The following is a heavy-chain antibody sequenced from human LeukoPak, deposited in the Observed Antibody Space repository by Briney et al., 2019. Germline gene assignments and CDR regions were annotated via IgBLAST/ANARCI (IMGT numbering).Heavy chain of an antibody. CDR1: GFTFSSYG. J-gene: IGHJ4*02. D-gene: IGHD6-13*01. CDR2: ISYDGSNK. CDR3: AKDPARIAAAGYFDY. Sequence: GGSLRLSCAASGFTFSSYGMHWVRQAPGKGLEWVAVISYDGSNKYYADSVKGRFTISRDNSKNTLYLQMNSLRAEDTAVYYCAKDPARIAAAGYFDYWGQGTLVTVSS. V-gene: IGHV3-30*18.